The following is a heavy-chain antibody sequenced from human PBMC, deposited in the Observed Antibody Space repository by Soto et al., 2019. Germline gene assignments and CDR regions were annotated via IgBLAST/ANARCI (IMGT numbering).Heavy chain of an antibody. CDR2: MYPGDSDT. Sequence: PGESLKISCRGSGYDFNTNWFGWVRQLPGRGLEWVGIMYPGDSDTRYNPSLQGHVTLSVDVTVSTAFLQWRSLETSDTGMYFCARPPRDCNKTSCYYADHWGQGTLVTVSS. J-gene: IGHJ4*02. V-gene: IGHV5-51*03. CDR3: ARPPRDCNKTSCYYADH. D-gene: IGHD3-3*01. CDR1: GYDFNTNW.